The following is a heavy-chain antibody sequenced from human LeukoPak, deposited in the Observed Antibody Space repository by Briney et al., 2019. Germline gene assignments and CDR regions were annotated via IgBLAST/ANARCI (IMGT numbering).Heavy chain of an antibody. CDR3: ANGGLWLPTRSD. D-gene: IGHD3-22*01. CDR1: GFTFNNSA. CDR2: ISGGGGFS. J-gene: IGHJ4*02. Sequence: GGSLRLPCAASGFTFNNSAMSWVRQAPGKGLQWVSAISGGGGFSYYAHSVKGRFTISRDTSRNTLYLQMNSLRAEDTAVYYCANGGLWLPTRSDWGRGTLVTVSS. V-gene: IGHV3-23*01.